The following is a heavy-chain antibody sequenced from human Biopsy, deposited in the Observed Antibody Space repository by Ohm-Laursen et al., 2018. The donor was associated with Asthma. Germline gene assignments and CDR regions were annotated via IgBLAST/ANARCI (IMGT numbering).Heavy chain of an antibody. D-gene: IGHD6-19*01. CDR3: ARCQVGYSSGWSLLLKKIYYSGMDV. V-gene: IGHV1-69*01. J-gene: IGHJ6*02. CDR1: GGMFGNYA. Sequence: SSVKVSCKPSGGMFGNYAISWVRQAPGQGLEWLGGIMTVFGTTNYAQKFQGRVTITADESTSTAYMEVTSLRSEDTAIYYCARCQVGYSSGWSLLLKKIYYSGMDVWGQGTAVTVSS. CDR2: IMTVFGTT.